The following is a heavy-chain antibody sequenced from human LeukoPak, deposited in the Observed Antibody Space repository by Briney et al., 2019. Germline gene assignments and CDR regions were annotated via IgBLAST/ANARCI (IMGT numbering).Heavy chain of an antibody. CDR1: GGSISSYY. Sequence: PSETLSLTCTVSGGSISSYYWSWIRQPPGKGLEWMGYIYYTENTNYNPSLKSRVTISVDTSKNQFSLNLTSVTAADTAVYYCAGGNFYDSRGHPYHFHYWGQGTLVTVPS. J-gene: IGHJ4*02. D-gene: IGHD3-22*01. CDR3: AGGNFYDSRGHPYHFHY. CDR2: IYYTENT. V-gene: IGHV4-59*01.